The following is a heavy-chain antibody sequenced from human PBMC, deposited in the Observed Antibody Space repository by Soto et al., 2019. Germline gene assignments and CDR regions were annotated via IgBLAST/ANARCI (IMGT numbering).Heavy chain of an antibody. D-gene: IGHD3-3*01. J-gene: IGHJ6*02. Sequence: QVQLVQSGAEVKKPGASVKVSCKASGYTFTSYGISWVRQAPGQGLEWMGWISAYNGNTNYAQKLEGRVTMTTDTSTSTAYMELRSLRSDDTAVYYCARDGYYDFWSGYLPYGMDVWGQGTTVTVSS. CDR1: GYTFTSYG. CDR2: ISAYNGNT. V-gene: IGHV1-18*01. CDR3: ARDGYYDFWSGYLPYGMDV.